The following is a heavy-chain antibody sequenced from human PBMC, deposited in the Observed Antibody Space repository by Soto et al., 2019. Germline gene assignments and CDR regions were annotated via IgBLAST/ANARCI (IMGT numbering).Heavy chain of an antibody. CDR3: ARAPMRDFLSGYYLPSYYGMVV. J-gene: IGHJ6*02. V-gene: IGHV4-4*02. Sequence: PSETLSLTCAVSGGSISSSNWWRWVRQPPGKGLEWIGEIYHSGSTNYNPSLKSRVTISVDKSKNQFSLKLSSVTAADTAVYYCARAPMRDFLSGYYLPSYYGMVVLGQGITVSV. CDR1: GGSISSSNW. D-gene: IGHD3-3*01. CDR2: IYHSGST.